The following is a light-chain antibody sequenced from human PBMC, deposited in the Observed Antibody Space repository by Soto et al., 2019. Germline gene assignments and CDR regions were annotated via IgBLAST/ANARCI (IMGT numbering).Light chain of an antibody. CDR1: QSGGNN. Sequence: EIVMTQSPATLSVSPGERTTLSCRASQSGGNNLAWYQQKPGQAPRLLIYGAYTRATGIPARFSGSGSGTDFTLTISSLQSEDFAVYYCQHYNYWPPKTFGQGTKVEMK. J-gene: IGKJ1*01. CDR3: QHYNYWPPKT. CDR2: GAY. V-gene: IGKV3-15*01.